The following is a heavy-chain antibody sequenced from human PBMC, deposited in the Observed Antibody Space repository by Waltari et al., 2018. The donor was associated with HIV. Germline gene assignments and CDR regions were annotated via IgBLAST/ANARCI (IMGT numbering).Heavy chain of an antibody. CDR3: ATGAGTTSIRFYDMDV. D-gene: IGHD3-3*01. CDR1: GYTLTELS. V-gene: IGHV1-24*01. Sequence: QVQLIQSGAEVKKPGASVTVSCKVVGYTLTELSMHCVRQAPVHGLEWMGGLDPEGDRQIYAQMLQGKVTITEDTSKNTAYMELSRLTSEDTAVYYCATGAGTTSIRFYDMDVWGQGTTVTVSS. CDR2: LDPEGDRQ. J-gene: IGHJ6*02.